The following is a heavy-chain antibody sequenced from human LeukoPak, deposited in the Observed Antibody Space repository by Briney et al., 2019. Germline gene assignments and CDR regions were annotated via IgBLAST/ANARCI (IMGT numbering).Heavy chain of an antibody. CDR3: ARVRPRSVFDY. CDR2: INHSGST. V-gene: IGHV4-34*01. CDR1: GGSFSGYY. Sequence: PSETLSLTCAVYGGSFSGYYWSWIRQPPGKGLEWIGEINHSGSTNYNPSLKSRVTISVDTSKNQFSLKLSSVTAADTAVCYCARVRPRSVFDYWGQGTLVTVSS. J-gene: IGHJ4*02.